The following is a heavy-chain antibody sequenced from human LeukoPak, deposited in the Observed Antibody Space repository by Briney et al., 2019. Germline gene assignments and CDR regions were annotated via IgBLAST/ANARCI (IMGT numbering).Heavy chain of an antibody. D-gene: IGHD1-26*01. V-gene: IGHV3-7*04. J-gene: IGHJ4*02. Sequence: GGSLRLSCAASGFTFKNYWMSWVRQAPGKGLEWVAHIKEDGSEKYYVDSVKGRFTISRDNAKNSLYLQMSSLRGDDTSIYYCARVLTVGATFDFWGQGTLVTVSS. CDR1: GFTFKNYW. CDR3: ARVLTVGATFDF. CDR2: IKEDGSEK.